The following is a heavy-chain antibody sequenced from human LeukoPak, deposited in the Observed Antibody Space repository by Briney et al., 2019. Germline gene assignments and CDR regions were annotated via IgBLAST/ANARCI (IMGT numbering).Heavy chain of an antibody. J-gene: IGHJ4*02. CDR1: GLTLSTHY. CDR3: ARVGALYSSGTRLV. CDR2: FYSGGST. V-gene: IGHV3-66*01. D-gene: IGHD6-19*01. Sequence: GGSLSLSRALSGLTLSTHYMSSVGQAAGKGVEGGSVFYSGGSTYYADAVKGRFTISGNNSKDTLYLQMNSLRAEDTAVYYRARVGALYSSGTRLVWGQRTLVTVSS.